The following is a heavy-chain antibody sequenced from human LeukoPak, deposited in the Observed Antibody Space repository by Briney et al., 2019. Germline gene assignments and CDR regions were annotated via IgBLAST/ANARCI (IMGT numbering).Heavy chain of an antibody. Sequence: GGSLRLSCAASGFTFSSYEMNWVRQAPGKGLEWVSYISSSGSTIYYADSVKGRFTISRDNAKNSLYLQLNSLRAEDTALYYCVREGEGVSDAFDVWGQGTLVPVSS. D-gene: IGHD3-3*01. J-gene: IGHJ3*01. CDR2: ISSSGSTI. V-gene: IGHV3-48*03. CDR1: GFTFSSYE. CDR3: VREGEGVSDAFDV.